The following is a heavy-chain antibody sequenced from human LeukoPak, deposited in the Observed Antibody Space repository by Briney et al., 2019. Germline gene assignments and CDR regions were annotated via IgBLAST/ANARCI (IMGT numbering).Heavy chain of an antibody. CDR1: GFTVSSNS. CDR2: IYSGGST. J-gene: IGHJ4*02. V-gene: IGHV3-53*01. D-gene: IGHD3-22*01. CDR3: ARDTDYYDSSGYLTLLDY. Sequence: GGSLRLSCAASGFTVSSNSLSWVRQAPGKGLEWVSVIYSGGSTYYADSVKGRFTISRDNSKNTLYLQMNSLRAEDTAVYYCARDTDYYDSSGYLTLLDYWGQGTLVTVSS.